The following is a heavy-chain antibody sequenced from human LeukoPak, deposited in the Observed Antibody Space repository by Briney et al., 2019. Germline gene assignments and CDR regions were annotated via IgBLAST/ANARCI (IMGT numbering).Heavy chain of an antibody. Sequence: PGGSLRLSCAASGFTFSDYYMSWIRQAPGKGLEWVSYISSSGSTIYYADSVKGRFTIFRDNAKNSLYLQMNSLRAEDTAVYYCATFVLSGDDAFDIWGQGTMVTVSS. J-gene: IGHJ3*02. D-gene: IGHD6-6*01. CDR1: GFTFSDYY. CDR3: ATFVLSGDDAFDI. V-gene: IGHV3-11*04. CDR2: ISSSGSTI.